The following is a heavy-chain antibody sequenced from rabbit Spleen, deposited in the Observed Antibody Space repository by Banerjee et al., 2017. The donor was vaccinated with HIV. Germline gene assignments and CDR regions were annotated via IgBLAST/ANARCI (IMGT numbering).Heavy chain of an antibody. CDR1: GIDLSSHYY. Sequence: QEQLVEYGGDLVQPEGSLTLTCTASGIDLSSHYYMCWVRQAPGKGLEWSGCIYTANGNTWFATWAKGRFTISKASSTTVTLQMTSLTAADTATYFCARDLTDVIGWNFGWWGPGTLVTVS. J-gene: IGHJ4*01. CDR3: ARDLTDVIGWNFGW. D-gene: IGHD1-1*01. V-gene: IGHV1S45*01. CDR2: IYTANGNT.